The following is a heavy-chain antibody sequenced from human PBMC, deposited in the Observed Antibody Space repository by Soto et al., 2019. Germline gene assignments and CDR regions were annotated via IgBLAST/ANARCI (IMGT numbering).Heavy chain of an antibody. CDR3: AKDGKVTRRNYYYGMDV. D-gene: IGHD1-26*01. J-gene: IGHJ6*02. V-gene: IGHV3-30*18. Sequence: GGSLRLSCAASGFTFSSYGMHWVRQAPGKGLEWVAVISYDGSNKYYADSVKGRFTISRDNSKNTLYLQMNSLRAEDTAVYYCAKDGKVTRRNYYYGMDVWGQGTTVTVSS. CDR1: GFTFSSYG. CDR2: ISYDGSNK.